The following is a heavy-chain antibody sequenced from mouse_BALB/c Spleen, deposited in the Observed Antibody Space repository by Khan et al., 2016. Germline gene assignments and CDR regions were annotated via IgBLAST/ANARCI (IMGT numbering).Heavy chain of an antibody. Sequence: QLQLKESGAELARPGASVKLSCKASGYTFTDYYINWVKQRTGQGLEWIGEIYPGSGNTYYNEKFKGKATLTTDKSSSTAYMQLSSLTSEDSAVYFCARSVYYGSYFDYWGQGTTLTVSS. CDR2: IYPGSGNT. J-gene: IGHJ2*01. D-gene: IGHD2-2*01. CDR3: ARSVYYGSYFDY. CDR1: GYTFTDYY. V-gene: IGHV1-77*01.